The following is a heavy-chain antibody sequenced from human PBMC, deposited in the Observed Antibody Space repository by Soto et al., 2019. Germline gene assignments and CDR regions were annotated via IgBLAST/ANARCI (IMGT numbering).Heavy chain of an antibody. CDR1: GFTFSSYW. D-gene: IGHD6-19*01. J-gene: IGHJ6*02. CDR2: IKQDGSEK. V-gene: IGHV3-7*04. CDR3: ARVRLDPRGYYGMDV. Sequence: EVQLVESGGGLVQPGGSLRLSCVVSGFTFSSYWMSWVRQAPGKGLEWVANIKQDGSEKYYVDSVKGRFTISRDNAKNSLYLQMNSLRAEDTAVYYCARVRLDPRGYYGMDVWGQGTTVTVSS.